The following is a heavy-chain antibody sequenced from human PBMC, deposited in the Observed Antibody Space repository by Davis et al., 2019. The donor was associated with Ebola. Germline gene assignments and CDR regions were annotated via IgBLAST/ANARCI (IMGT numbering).Heavy chain of an antibody. J-gene: IGHJ6*04. CDR3: ARDLVQLLSSSAGYYYGMDV. CDR1: GFTFSSYA. D-gene: IGHD6-6*01. Sequence: GESLKISCAASGFTFSSYAMSWVRQAPGKGLEWVSSISSSSSYIYYADSVKGRFTISRDNAKNSLYLQMNSLRAEDTAVYYCARDLVQLLSSSAGYYYGMDVWGKGTTVTVSS. V-gene: IGHV3-21*01. CDR2: ISSSSSYI.